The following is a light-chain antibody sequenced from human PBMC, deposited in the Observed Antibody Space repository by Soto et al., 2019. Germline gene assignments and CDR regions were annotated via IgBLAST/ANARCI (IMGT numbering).Light chain of an antibody. CDR3: QQSYILPWT. V-gene: IGKV1-39*01. J-gene: IGKJ1*01. CDR1: QSMSLF. Sequence: IEITQSPSSLSASVGDRITITCRASQSMSLFLNWYQQKPGKAPKLLIYSASTLQSGVPSRFSGSGSGPDFTLTIASLQPEDSATYYCQQSYILPWTFGPGAMVDI. CDR2: SAS.